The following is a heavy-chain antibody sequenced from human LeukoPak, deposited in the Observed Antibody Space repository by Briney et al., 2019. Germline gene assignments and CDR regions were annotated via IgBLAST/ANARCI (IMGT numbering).Heavy chain of an antibody. CDR2: INAGNGNT. Sequence: ASVKVSCKASGYTFTSYAMHWVRQAPGQRLEWMGWINAGNGNTKYSQEFQGRVTITRDTSASTAYMKLSSLRSEDMAVYYCARSFPYNWNNGWFDPWGQGTLVTVSS. CDR3: ARSFPYNWNNGWFDP. V-gene: IGHV1-3*03. D-gene: IGHD1-20*01. J-gene: IGHJ5*02. CDR1: GYTFTSYA.